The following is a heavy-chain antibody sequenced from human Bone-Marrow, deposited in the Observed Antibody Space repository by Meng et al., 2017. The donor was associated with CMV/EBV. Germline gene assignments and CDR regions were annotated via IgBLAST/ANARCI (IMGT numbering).Heavy chain of an antibody. CDR3: ARDVDTAMVTGYGMDV. CDR1: GFTFSSYG. Sequence: GGSLRLSCAASGFTFSSYGMHWVRQAPGKGLEWVSSISSSSSYIYYADSVKGRFTISRDNAKNSLYLQMNSLRAEDTAVYYCARDVDTAMVTGYGMDVWGQGTTVTVSS. D-gene: IGHD5-18*01. V-gene: IGHV3-21*01. J-gene: IGHJ6*02. CDR2: ISSSSSYI.